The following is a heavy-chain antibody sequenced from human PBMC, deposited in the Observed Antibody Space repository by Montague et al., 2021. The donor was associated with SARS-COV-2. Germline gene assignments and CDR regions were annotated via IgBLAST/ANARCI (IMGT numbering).Heavy chain of an antibody. J-gene: IGHJ5*02. D-gene: IGHD3-10*01. CDR2: IYYTGNT. CDR1: GYSISSSNYY. V-gene: IGHV4-39*01. CDR3: ARRASSFDNWFDL. Sequence: SETLSLTCTVSGYSISSSNYYWGWIRQPPGKGLEWIATIYYTGNTYYSPSLKSRVTISVDRSNNQVSLKLTSVTAADTAVYYCARRASSFDNWFDLWGQGALVTVSS.